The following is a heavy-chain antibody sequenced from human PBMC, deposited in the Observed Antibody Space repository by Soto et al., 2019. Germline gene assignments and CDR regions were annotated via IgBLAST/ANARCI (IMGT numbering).Heavy chain of an antibody. CDR2: TYYRSKWYN. D-gene: IGHD6-19*01. V-gene: IGHV6-1*01. CDR1: GDSVSSNSAA. Sequence: SQTHSLTCAISGDSVSSNSAAWNWIRQSPSRGLEWLGRTYYRSKWYNDYAVSVKSRITINPDTSKNQFSLQLNSVTPEDTAVYYCAREKQWMRNYYYGMDVWGQGTTVTVSS. J-gene: IGHJ6*02. CDR3: AREKQWMRNYYYGMDV.